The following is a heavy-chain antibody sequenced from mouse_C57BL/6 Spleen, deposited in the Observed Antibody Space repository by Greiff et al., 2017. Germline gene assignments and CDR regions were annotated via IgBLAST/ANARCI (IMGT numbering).Heavy chain of an antibody. CDR1: GYTFTDYE. CDR3: TVTGMYYFDY. V-gene: IGHV1-15*01. Sequence: QVQLKESGAELVRPGASVTLSCKASGYTFTDYEMHWVKQTPVHGLEWIGAIDPETGGTAYNQKFKGKAKLTADKSSSTAYMELRSLTSEDSAVDYCTVTGMYYFDYWGQGTTLTVSS. D-gene: IGHD4-1*01. CDR2: IDPETGGT. J-gene: IGHJ2*01.